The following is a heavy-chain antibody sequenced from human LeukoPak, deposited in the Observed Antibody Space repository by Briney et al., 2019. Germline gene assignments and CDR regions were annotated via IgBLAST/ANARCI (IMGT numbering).Heavy chain of an antibody. Sequence: SETLSLTCTVSGGSISSYYWSWIRQPAGKGLEWIGRIYTSGSTNYNPSLKSGVTISVETYKSQFSLKLSSVTAADTAVYYCARDRRCSSTSCPEDYYYYYMDVWGKGTTVTVSS. CDR1: GGSISSYY. V-gene: IGHV4-4*07. D-gene: IGHD2-2*01. CDR3: ARDRRCSSTSCPEDYYYYYMDV. CDR2: IYTSGST. J-gene: IGHJ6*03.